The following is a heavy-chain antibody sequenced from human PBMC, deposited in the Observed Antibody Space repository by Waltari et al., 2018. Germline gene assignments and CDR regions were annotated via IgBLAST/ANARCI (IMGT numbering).Heavy chain of an antibody. CDR2: LYYSGST. V-gene: IGHV4-31*03. J-gene: IGHJ6*03. Sequence: QVQLQESGPGLVKPSQTLSLTCTVSGGSISSGGYYWSWIRQHPGKGLEWIGYLYYSGSTYYNPSLKSRVTISVDTSKNQFSLKLSSVTAADTAVYYCARTAGVVTNYYYMDVWGKGTTVTVSS. D-gene: IGHD3-3*01. CDR3: ARTAGVVTNYYYMDV. CDR1: GGSISSGGYY.